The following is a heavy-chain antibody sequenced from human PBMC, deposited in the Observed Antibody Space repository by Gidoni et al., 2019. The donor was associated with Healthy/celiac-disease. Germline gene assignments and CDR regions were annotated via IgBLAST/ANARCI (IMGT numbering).Heavy chain of an antibody. CDR1: GFTFSSYA. CDR3: AKDLSLEMATLNYFDY. CDR2: ISCSGGNT. V-gene: IGHV3-23*01. D-gene: IGHD5-12*01. Sequence: EVQLLESGGGLVQPGGSLSLSCAASGFTFSSYAMSWVRQAPGKGLEWVSTISCSGGNTYYADSVKGRFTISRDNSKNTLYLQMNSLRAEDTAVYYCAKDLSLEMATLNYFDYWGQGTLVTVSS. J-gene: IGHJ4*02.